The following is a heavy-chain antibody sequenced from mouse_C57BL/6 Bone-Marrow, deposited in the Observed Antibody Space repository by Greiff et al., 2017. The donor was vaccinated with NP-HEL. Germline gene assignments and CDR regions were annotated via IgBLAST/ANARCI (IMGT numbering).Heavy chain of an antibody. CDR3: ARGDYDS. V-gene: IGHV1-69*01. Sequence: QVQLQQPGAELVMPGASVKLSCKASGYTFTSYWMHWVKQRPGQGLEWIGEIDPSDSYTNYNQKFKGKSTLTVDKSSSTAYIQLSSLTSEDAAVYYCARGDYDSWGQGTTLTVSS. J-gene: IGHJ2*01. D-gene: IGHD2-4*01. CDR2: IDPSDSYT. CDR1: GYTFTSYW.